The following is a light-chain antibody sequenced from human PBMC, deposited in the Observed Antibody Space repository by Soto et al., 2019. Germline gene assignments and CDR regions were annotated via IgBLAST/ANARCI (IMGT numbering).Light chain of an antibody. V-gene: IGKV3-20*01. J-gene: IGKJ1*01. CDR3: QQYAAAPRT. CDR2: GAS. Sequence: EIVLTQSPGTLSLSPGETATLSCRASQSVRRYYLAWFQQKPGQAPRLLIYGASSRATGIPDRFSGSGSGTDFTLTISRLEAEDSAVHYCQQYAAAPRTFGQGTKVEIK. CDR1: QSVRRYY.